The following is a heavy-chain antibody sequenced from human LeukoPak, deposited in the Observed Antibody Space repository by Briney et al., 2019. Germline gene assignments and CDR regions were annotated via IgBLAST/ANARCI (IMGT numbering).Heavy chain of an antibody. J-gene: IGHJ4*02. CDR1: GFTFSSYS. D-gene: IGHD3-22*01. V-gene: IGHV3-21*01. Sequence: KAGGSLRLSCAASGFTFSSYSMNWVRQAPGKGLEWVSSISSSSSYIYYADSVKGRFTISRDNAKNSLYLQMNSLRAEDTAVYYCAREKPYYYDSSGGDWGQGTLVTVSS. CDR3: AREKPYYYDSSGGD. CDR2: ISSSSSYI.